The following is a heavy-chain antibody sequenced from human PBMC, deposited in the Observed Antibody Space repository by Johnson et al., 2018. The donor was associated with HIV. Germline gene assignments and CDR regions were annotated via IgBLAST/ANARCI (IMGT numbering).Heavy chain of an antibody. Sequence: VQLVESGGGLVKAGGSLRLSCAASGFTVSSNYMSWVRQAPGKGLEWVSVIYSGGSTYYADSVKGRFTLSRDNSKNTLYLQMNSLRAEDTAVYYCARDGSYRYDVDGWADGFDIWGQGTMVTVSA. CDR2: IYSGGST. V-gene: IGHV3-66*02. CDR1: GFTVSSNY. J-gene: IGHJ3*02. CDR3: ARDGSYRYDVDGWADGFDI. D-gene: IGHD5-18*01.